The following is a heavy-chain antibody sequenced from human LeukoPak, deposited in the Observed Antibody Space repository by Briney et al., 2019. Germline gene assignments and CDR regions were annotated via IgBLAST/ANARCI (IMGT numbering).Heavy chain of an antibody. CDR3: VRGTTVTTMGWLDH. Sequence: GGSLRLSCAAPGFRFDDYAMHWVRQGPGKGLEWVSGISSTSGTMDYADSVKGRFTISRDNAKNSLYLQMSSLRAEDTAFYYCVRGTTVTTMGWLDHWGQGTLVTVSS. J-gene: IGHJ5*02. CDR2: ISSTSGTM. D-gene: IGHD4-17*01. V-gene: IGHV3-9*01. CDR1: GFRFDDYA.